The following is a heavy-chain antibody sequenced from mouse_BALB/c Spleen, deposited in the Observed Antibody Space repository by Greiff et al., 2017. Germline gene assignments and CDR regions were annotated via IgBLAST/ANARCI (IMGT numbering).Heavy chain of an antibody. D-gene: IGHD1-2*01. V-gene: IGHV5-6-4*01. CDR2: ISSGGSYT. CDR1: GFTFSSYT. Sequence: EVMLVESGGGLVKPGGSLKLSCAASGFTFSSYTMSWVRQTPEKRLEWVATISSGGSYTYYPDSVKGRFTISRDNAKNTLYLQMSSLKSEDTAMYYCTRDPTTATHYFDYWGQGTTLTVSS. J-gene: IGHJ2*01. CDR3: TRDPTTATHYFDY.